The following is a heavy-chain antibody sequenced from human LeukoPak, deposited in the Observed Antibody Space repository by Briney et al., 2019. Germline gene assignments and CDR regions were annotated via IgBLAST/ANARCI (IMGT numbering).Heavy chain of an antibody. Sequence: PSETLSLTCTVSGGSISNYYWSWIRQPPGKGKEWIGYISTSGSTNSNPSLKSRVTMSVDTSQNQFSLNLSSVAAADTAVYYCASIVPAAIAPYYYYYMDVWGKGITVTVSS. CDR2: ISTSGST. J-gene: IGHJ6*03. CDR3: ASIVPAAIAPYYYYYMDV. CDR1: GGSISNYY. V-gene: IGHV4-4*09. D-gene: IGHD2-2*02.